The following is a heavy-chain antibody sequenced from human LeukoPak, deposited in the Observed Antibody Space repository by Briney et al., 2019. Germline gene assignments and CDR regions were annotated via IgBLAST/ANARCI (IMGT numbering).Heavy chain of an antibody. CDR1: GYSFTSYW. D-gene: IGHD2-21*02. V-gene: IGHV5-51*01. CDR3: ASRIAYFGGDCYPFDY. CDR2: IYPGDSDT. Sequence: GESLKISCKGSGYSFTSYWIGWVRQMPGEGLEWMGIIYPGDSDTRYSPSFKGQVTISADKSISTAYLQWSSRKASDTAMYYCASRIAYFGGDCYPFDYWGQGTLVTASS. J-gene: IGHJ4*02.